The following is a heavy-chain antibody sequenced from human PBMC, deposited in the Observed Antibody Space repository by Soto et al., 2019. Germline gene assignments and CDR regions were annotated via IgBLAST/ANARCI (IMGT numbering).Heavy chain of an antibody. CDR2: VKTKADGGTT. J-gene: IGHJ5*02. V-gene: IGHV3-15*07. Sequence: EVQLMESGGGLVKPGGSLRLSCVASGFNFSDAWMNWVRQAPGKGLEWVGHVKTKADGGTTEYAASVKGRFIVSRDDSRNTLYLQMNSLKSEDTAMYYCTTLGPPWGQGTLVVVSS. CDR3: TTLGPP. CDR1: GFNFSDAW.